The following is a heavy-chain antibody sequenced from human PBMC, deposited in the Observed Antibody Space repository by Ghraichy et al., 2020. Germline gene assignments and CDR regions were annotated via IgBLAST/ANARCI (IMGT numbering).Heavy chain of an antibody. J-gene: IGHJ2*01. Sequence: GGSLRLSCAASGFTVSSNYMSWVRQAPGKGLEWVSVIYSGGSTYYADSVKGRFTISRDNSKNTLYLQMNSLRAEDTAVYYCARDQGLAAAGTRTYWYFDLWGRGTLVTVSS. CDR3: ARDQGLAAAGTRTYWYFDL. CDR2: IYSGGST. D-gene: IGHD6-13*01. V-gene: IGHV3-53*01. CDR1: GFTVSSNY.